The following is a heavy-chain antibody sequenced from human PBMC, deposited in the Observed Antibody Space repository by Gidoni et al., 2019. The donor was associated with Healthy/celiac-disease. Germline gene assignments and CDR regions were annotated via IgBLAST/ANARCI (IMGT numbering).Heavy chain of an antibody. J-gene: IGHJ4*02. CDR3: ARGLGYYYGSGSYYTQTDDY. D-gene: IGHD3-10*01. CDR2: INHSGST. V-gene: IGHV4-34*01. Sequence: QVPLQQWGAGLLKPSETLSLTCAVYGGSFSGYYWIWIRQPPGKGLEWIGEINHSGSTNYNPSLKSRVTISVDTSKNQFSLKLSSVTAADTAVYYCARGLGYYYGSGSYYTQTDDYWGQGTLVNVSS. CDR1: GGSFSGYY.